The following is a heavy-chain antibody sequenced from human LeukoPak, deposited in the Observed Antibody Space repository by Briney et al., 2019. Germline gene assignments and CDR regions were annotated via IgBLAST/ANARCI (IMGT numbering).Heavy chain of an antibody. Sequence: PSETLSLTCTVSGGSISSSSYYWGWSRQPPGKGLVWIGSIYYSGSTYYNPSLKSRVTISVDTSKNQFSLKLSSVTAADTAVYYCARRPLYDSLDYWGQGTLVTVSS. D-gene: IGHD3-16*01. J-gene: IGHJ4*02. CDR1: GGSISSSSYY. V-gene: IGHV4-39*01. CDR3: ARRPLYDSLDY. CDR2: IYYSGST.